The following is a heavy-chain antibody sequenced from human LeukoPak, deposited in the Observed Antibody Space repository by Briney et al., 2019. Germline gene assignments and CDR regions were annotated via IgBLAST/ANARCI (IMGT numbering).Heavy chain of an antibody. CDR3: ARQGGSSSPYYYYYMDV. Sequence: SETLSLTCAVSVYSISRGYYWGWFRQPPGKGLEWIGCSYHSGNTYYNPSLKSRVSISVDTSKNQFSLKLNSVTAADTAVYFCARQGGSSSPYYYYYMDVWGKGTTVTVSS. V-gene: IGHV4-38-2*01. CDR2: SYHSGNT. CDR1: VYSISRGYY. D-gene: IGHD2-2*01. J-gene: IGHJ6*03.